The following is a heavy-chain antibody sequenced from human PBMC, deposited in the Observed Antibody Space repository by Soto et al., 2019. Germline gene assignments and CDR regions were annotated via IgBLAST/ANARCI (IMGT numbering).Heavy chain of an antibody. CDR1: GYSFTSYW. Sequence: PGESLKISCKGSGYSFTSYWIGWVRQMPGKGLEWMGIIYPGDSDTRYSPSFQGQVTISADKSISTAYLQWSSLKASDTAMYYCALQTPTIFGVAPGHWFDPWGQGTLVTVSS. CDR2: IYPGDSDT. J-gene: IGHJ5*02. V-gene: IGHV5-51*01. D-gene: IGHD3-3*01. CDR3: ALQTPTIFGVAPGHWFDP.